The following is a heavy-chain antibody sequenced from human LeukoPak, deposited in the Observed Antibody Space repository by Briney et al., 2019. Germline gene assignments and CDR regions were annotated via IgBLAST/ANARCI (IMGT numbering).Heavy chain of an antibody. CDR2: ISYDGNDK. J-gene: IGHJ4*02. CDR3: ARDPRDRIFGPLDY. V-gene: IGHV3-30*14. Sequence: GRSLRLSCTVSGFTFNTFAMHWVRQSPGKVLEWVALISYDGNDKYYTDSVKGRFTISRDISKNTVYLQMNSLRPEDTAVYYCARDPRDRIFGPLDYWGQGTLVTVSS. CDR1: GFTFNTFA. D-gene: IGHD3/OR15-3a*01.